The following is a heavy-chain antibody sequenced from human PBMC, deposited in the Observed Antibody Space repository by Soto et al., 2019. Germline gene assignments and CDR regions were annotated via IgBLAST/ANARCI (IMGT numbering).Heavy chain of an antibody. J-gene: IGHJ4*02. V-gene: IGHV4-34*01. Sequence: QVQLQQWGAGPLKPSETLSLTCAVYDGSFSGYYWSWIRQPPGKGLEWIGEINHSGGTNYNPSLKSRVTISVDTSKNQFSLKLSSVTAADTAVYYCARNYGSGSYRTIDYWGQGTLVTVSS. CDR2: INHSGGT. CDR1: DGSFSGYY. D-gene: IGHD3-10*01. CDR3: ARNYGSGSYRTIDY.